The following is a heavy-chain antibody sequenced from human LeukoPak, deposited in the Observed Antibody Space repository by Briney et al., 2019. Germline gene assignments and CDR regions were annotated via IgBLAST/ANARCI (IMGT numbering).Heavy chain of an antibody. V-gene: IGHV1-69*04. CDR1: GGTFSSYA. CDR3: ARAGPYYYDSSGLPEFDY. J-gene: IGHJ4*02. Sequence: ASVKVSCKASGGTFSSYAISWVRQAPGQGLEWMGRIIPILGIANYAQKFQGRVTITADKSTSTAYMELSSLRSEDTAVYYCARAGPYYYDSSGLPEFDYWGQGTLVTVSS. CDR2: IIPILGIA. D-gene: IGHD3-22*01.